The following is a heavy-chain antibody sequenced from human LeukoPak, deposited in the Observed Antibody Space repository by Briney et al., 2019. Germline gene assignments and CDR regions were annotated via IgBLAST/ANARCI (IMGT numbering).Heavy chain of an antibody. Sequence: SETLSLTCTVSGGSIRNYYWSWIRQPAGKGLEWIGRIYTSGSTNYNPSLKGRVAMSVDTSKNQFSLKLSSVTAADTAVYHCARHHSVNWYFALWGRGTLVTVSS. CDR1: GGSIRNYY. CDR2: IYTSGST. J-gene: IGHJ2*01. D-gene: IGHD4-11*01. CDR3: ARHHSVNWYFAL. V-gene: IGHV4-4*07.